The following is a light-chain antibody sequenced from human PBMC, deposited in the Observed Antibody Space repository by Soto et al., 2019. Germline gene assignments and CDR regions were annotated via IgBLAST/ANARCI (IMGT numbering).Light chain of an antibody. CDR1: QSIAAR. Sequence: TQAPAPLSASVTDRVTITGRSSQSIAARLAWYQQKPGQAPRLLIYDASNRATGIPARFSGSGSGTDFTLTISSLEPEDFGVYYCHQRSNWPPVTFGGGTKVAIK. CDR2: DAS. J-gene: IGKJ4*01. CDR3: HQRSNWPPVT. V-gene: IGKV3-11*01.